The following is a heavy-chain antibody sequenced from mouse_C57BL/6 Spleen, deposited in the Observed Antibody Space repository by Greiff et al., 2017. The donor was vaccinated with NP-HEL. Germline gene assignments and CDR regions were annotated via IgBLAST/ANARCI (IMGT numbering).Heavy chain of an antibody. CDR2: IYPGDGDT. Sequence: VQLQQSGAELVKPGASVKISCKASGYAFSSYWMNWVKQRPGKGLEWIGQIYPGDGDTNYNGKFKGKATLTADKSSSTAYMQLSSLTSEDSAVYFCARLYGNYGYYYAMDYWGQGTSVTDAS. CDR1: GYAFSSYW. J-gene: IGHJ4*01. CDR3: ARLYGNYGYYYAMDY. D-gene: IGHD2-1*01. V-gene: IGHV1-80*01.